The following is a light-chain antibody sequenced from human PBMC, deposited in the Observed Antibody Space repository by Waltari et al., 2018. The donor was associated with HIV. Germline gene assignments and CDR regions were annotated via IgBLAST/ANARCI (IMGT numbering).Light chain of an antibody. V-gene: IGLV2-8*01. CDR3: SSYSGSNTLV. CDR1: SSDGGGYNY. Sequence: QSALTQPPSASGSPGQSVTISCTETSSDGGGYNYVAWYQQLPGRAPKLMIYDVTKRPSRVPDRFSGSKSGNTASLTVSGLQAEDEADYFCSSYSGSNTLVFGGGTKLTVL. CDR2: DVT. J-gene: IGLJ2*01.